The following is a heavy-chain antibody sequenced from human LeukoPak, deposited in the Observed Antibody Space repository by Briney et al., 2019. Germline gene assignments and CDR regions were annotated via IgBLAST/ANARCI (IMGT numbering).Heavy chain of an antibody. J-gene: IGHJ3*02. V-gene: IGHV4-59*08. CDR3: ARVNSSYDAFDI. CDR1: GGSISSYY. D-gene: IGHD6-6*01. CDR2: IYYSGST. Sequence: PSETLSLTCTVSGGSISSYYWSWIRQPPGKGLECIGYIYYSGSTNYNPSLKSRVTISVDTSKNQFSPKLSSVTAADTAVYYCARVNSSYDAFDIWGQGTMVTVSS.